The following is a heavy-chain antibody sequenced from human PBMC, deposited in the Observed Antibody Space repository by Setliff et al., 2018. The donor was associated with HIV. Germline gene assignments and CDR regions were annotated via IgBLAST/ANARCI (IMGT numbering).Heavy chain of an antibody. CDR1: GGSISGSGPGYY. J-gene: IGHJ4*02. Sequence: SETLSLTGSVSGGSISGSGPGYYWGWVRQPPGGGLEWIGSVYYSGSTYYNPSLRSRVTISVDTSKNRLSLRLTSLTAADTAVYYCARSQPDTIFGVVTFDFWGQGQMVTVSS. CDR2: VYYSGST. CDR3: ARSQPDTIFGVVTFDF. V-gene: IGHV4-39*01. D-gene: IGHD3-3*01.